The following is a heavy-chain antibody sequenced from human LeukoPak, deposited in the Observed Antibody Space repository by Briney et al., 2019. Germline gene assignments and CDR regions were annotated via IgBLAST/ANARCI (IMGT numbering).Heavy chain of an antibody. Sequence: PGGSLRLSCAASGFTFSSYSMTWVRQAPGKGLEWVSYISSSSSTIYYADSAKGRFTISRDNAKNSLYLQMNSLRAEDTAVYYCARDIYCGGDCYNGMDVWGQGTTVTVSS. J-gene: IGHJ6*02. CDR3: ARDIYCGGDCYNGMDV. V-gene: IGHV3-48*01. CDR2: ISSSSSTI. D-gene: IGHD2-21*02. CDR1: GFTFSSYS.